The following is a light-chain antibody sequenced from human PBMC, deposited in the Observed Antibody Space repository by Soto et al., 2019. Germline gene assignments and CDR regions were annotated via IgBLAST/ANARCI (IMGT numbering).Light chain of an antibody. CDR1: QSVISNY. J-gene: IGKJ4*01. CDR2: GAS. V-gene: IGKV3-20*01. Sequence: EIVLTQSPGTLSLSPGERATLSCRASQSVISNYLAWYQQKPGQPPRLLIYGASTRATGIPDRFSGSGSGTDFTLNISRLEPEDFALYFWHRYVDSPLTFGRGTKADIX. CDR3: HRYVDSPLT.